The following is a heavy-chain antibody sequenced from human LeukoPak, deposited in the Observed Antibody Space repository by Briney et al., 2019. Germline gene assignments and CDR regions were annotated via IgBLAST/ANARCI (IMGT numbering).Heavy chain of an antibody. CDR2: IYYSGST. D-gene: IGHD6-6*01. CDR3: ARQYSSSSHFDY. V-gene: IGHV4-59*01. Sequence: PSETLSLTCTVSGGSISSYYWSWIRQPPGKGPEWIGYIYYSGSTNYNPSLKGRVTISVDTSKNQFSLKLSSVAAADTAVYYCARQYSSSSHFDYWGQGTLVTVSS. J-gene: IGHJ4*02. CDR1: GGSISSYY.